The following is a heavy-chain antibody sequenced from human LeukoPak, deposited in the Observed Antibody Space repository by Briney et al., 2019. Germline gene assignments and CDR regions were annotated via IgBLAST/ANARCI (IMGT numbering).Heavy chain of an antibody. D-gene: IGHD3-10*01. CDR2: IYYSGST. V-gene: IGHV4-59*01. CDR3: AKDSSGYYYFDY. Sequence: SETLSLTCTVSGGSISSYYWSWIRQPPGKGLEWIGYIYYSGSTNYNPSLKSRVTISVDTSKNQFSLKLSSVTAADTAVYYCAKDSSGYYYFDYWGQGTLVTVSS. J-gene: IGHJ4*02. CDR1: GGSISSYY.